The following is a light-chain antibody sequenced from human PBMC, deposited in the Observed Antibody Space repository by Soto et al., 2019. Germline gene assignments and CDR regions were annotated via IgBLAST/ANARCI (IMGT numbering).Light chain of an antibody. CDR3: QHYNSYGT. V-gene: IGKV1-5*03. CDR1: QSVSTW. Sequence: DIQMTQSPSTLSASVGERVTITCRASQSVSTWLAWYQQKPGKAPQVLISMASTLESGVPSRFSGSGSGTEFTLTISSLQPDDFATYYCQHYNSYGTFGQGTKVDIK. J-gene: IGKJ1*01. CDR2: MAS.